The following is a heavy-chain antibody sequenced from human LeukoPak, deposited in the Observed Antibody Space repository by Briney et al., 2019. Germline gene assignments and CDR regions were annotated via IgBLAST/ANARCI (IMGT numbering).Heavy chain of an antibody. V-gene: IGHV3-30*18. CDR2: ISYDGTNK. D-gene: IGHD3-10*01. J-gene: IGHJ4*02. Sequence: GGSLRLSCAASGFTFRSYGMNWVRQAPGKGLEWVAVISYDGTNKFYVDSLRGRLTISRDNSKNTLYLQMDSLRAEDTAVYYCAKDGYYGSGTFPDYWGQGTLVTVSS. CDR3: AKDGYYGSGTFPDY. CDR1: GFTFRSYG.